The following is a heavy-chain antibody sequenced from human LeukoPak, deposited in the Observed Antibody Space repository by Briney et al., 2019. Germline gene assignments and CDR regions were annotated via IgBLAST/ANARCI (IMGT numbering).Heavy chain of an antibody. V-gene: IGHV1-2*02. CDR3: ARIIGYCSSTSCSWGFDY. D-gene: IGHD2-2*01. CDR2: INPNSGGT. J-gene: IGHJ4*02. CDR1: GYTFTGYY. Sequence: ASVKVSXKASGYTFTGYYMHWVRQAPGQGLEWMGWINPNSGGTNYAQKFQGRVTMTRDTSIRTAYMELSRLRSDDTAVYYCARIIGYCSSTSCSWGFDYWGQGTLVTVSS.